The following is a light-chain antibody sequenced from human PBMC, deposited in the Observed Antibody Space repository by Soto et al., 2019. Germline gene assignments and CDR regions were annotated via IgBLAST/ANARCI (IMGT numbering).Light chain of an antibody. Sequence: QPVLTQPPSVSAAPGQKVTISCSGSSSNIGNTYVSWYQQLPGTAPKLLICDNDQRPSGIPDRFSGSKSGTSATLAITGLPAGDEADYYCGAWDTNLNAVVFGGGTKLTVL. J-gene: IGLJ2*01. CDR3: GAWDTNLNAVV. CDR1: SSNIGNTY. V-gene: IGLV1-51*01. CDR2: DND.